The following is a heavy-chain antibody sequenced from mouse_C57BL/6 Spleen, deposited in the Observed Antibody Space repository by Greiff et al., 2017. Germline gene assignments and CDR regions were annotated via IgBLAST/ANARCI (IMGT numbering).Heavy chain of an antibody. D-gene: IGHD1-1*01. CDR2: IDPEDGDT. CDR1: GFNIKDYY. V-gene: IGHV14-1*01. Sequence: VQLQQSGAELVRPGASVKLSCTASGFNIKDYYMHWVKQRPEQGLEWIGRIDPEDGDTEYAPKFQGKATMTADTSSNTAYLQLSSLTSEDTAVYYCTTHYYGSSYYFDYWGQGTTLTVSS. J-gene: IGHJ2*01. CDR3: TTHYYGSSYYFDY.